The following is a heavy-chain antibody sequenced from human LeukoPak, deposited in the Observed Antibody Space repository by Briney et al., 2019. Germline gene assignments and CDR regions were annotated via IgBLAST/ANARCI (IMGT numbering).Heavy chain of an antibody. CDR2: ISYDGSTT. CDR1: GFTFSSYA. CDR3: ARGHGSGSFLIDY. D-gene: IGHD3-10*01. V-gene: IGHV3-30-3*01. J-gene: IGHJ4*02. Sequence: GGSLRLSCSASGFTFSSYAMHWVRQAPGKGLEWVAIISYDGSTTHYSNSVKGRSTISRDNSRNTVYLQMNTLRAEDTAVYYCARGHGSGSFLIDYWGQGTPVTVSS.